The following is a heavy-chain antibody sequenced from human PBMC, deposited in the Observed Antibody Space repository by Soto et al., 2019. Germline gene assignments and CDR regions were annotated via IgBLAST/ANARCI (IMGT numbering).Heavy chain of an antibody. Sequence: SVKVSCKASGGTFSSYAISWVRRAPGQGLEWMGGIIPIFGTANYAQKFQGRVTITADESTSTAYMELSSLRSEDTAVYYCARGYYGSGSYNYYYYGMDVWGQGTTVTVSS. CDR1: GGTFSSYA. D-gene: IGHD3-10*01. CDR3: ARGYYGSGSYNYYYYGMDV. CDR2: IIPIFGTA. J-gene: IGHJ6*02. V-gene: IGHV1-69*13.